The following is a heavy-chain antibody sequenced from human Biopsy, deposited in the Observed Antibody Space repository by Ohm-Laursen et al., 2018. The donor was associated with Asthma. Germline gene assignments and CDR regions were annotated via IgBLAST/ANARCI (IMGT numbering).Heavy chain of an antibody. CDR2: INTNTGNP. Sequence: SVKVSCKASGYTVTRYAINWVRQAPGQGLEWMGWINTNTGNPTYAQGFTGRFVFSLDTSVNTAYLQISSLKAEDTAVYYCARMISYYHEMRAPFFDYWGQGTLVTVSS. D-gene: IGHD3-22*01. J-gene: IGHJ4*02. V-gene: IGHV7-4-1*02. CDR3: ARMISYYHEMRAPFFDY. CDR1: GYTVTRYA.